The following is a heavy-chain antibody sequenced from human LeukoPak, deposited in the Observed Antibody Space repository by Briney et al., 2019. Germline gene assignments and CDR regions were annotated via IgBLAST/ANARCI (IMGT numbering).Heavy chain of an antibody. V-gene: IGHV1-2*02. D-gene: IGHD6-19*01. Sequence: GASVKVSCKASGYTFTGYYMHWVRQAPGQGLEWMGWINPNSGGTNYAQKFQGRVTMTRDTSISTAYMELRSLRSDDTAVYYCAREGVAGDYYYYMDVWGKGTTVTVSS. CDR1: GYTFTGYY. J-gene: IGHJ6*03. CDR3: AREGVAGDYYYYMDV. CDR2: INPNSGGT.